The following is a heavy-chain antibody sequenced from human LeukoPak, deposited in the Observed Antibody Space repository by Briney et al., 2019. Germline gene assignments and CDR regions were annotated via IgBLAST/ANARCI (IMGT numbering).Heavy chain of an antibody. CDR3: ARGKYCSSTSCIGDWFDP. CDR1: GFTFSSYG. J-gene: IGHJ5*02. D-gene: IGHD2-2*01. V-gene: IGHV3-33*01. Sequence: PGGSLRLSCAASGFTFSSYGMHWVRQAPGKGLEWVALIWYDGSNKYSTDSVRGRFSISRDNSKNTLYLRMNSLRAEDTAVYYCARGKYCSSTSCIGDWFDPWGQGTLVTVSS. CDR2: IWYDGSNK.